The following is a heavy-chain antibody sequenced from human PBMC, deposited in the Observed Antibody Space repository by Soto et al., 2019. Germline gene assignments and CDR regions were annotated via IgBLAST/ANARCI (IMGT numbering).Heavy chain of an antibody. CDR2: LDGAGGST. CDR1: AFTFSDFA. Sequence: GGSLRLSCLASAFTFSDFAMTWVRHVPGRGLEWVASLDGAGGSTYYAESVRGRFSISRDNSQNTLFLQMKRLTVDDTAIYYCAAPRDEYGSGVSWFTYGMDIWGQGTTVTVSS. CDR3: AAPRDEYGSGVSWFTYGMDI. V-gene: IGHV3-23*01. J-gene: IGHJ6*02. D-gene: IGHD3-10*01.